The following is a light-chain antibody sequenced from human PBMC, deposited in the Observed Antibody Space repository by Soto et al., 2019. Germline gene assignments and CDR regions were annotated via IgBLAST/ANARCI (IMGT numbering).Light chain of an antibody. CDR2: EGS. Sequence: QSVLTQPASVSGSPGQSITISCTGTSSDVGSYNLVSWYQQHPGKASKLMIYEGSKRPSGVSNRFSGSKSGNTASLTISGLQAEDEADYYCCSYAGSSTYVFGTGTK. V-gene: IGLV2-23*01. CDR1: SSDVGSYNL. CDR3: CSYAGSSTYV. J-gene: IGLJ1*01.